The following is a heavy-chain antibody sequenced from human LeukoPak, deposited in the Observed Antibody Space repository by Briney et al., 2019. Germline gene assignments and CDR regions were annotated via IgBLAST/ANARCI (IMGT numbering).Heavy chain of an antibody. Sequence: PSETLSLTCTVSGGSISSYYWSWVRQPPGKGLEWIGYIYYSGSTNYNPSLKSRVTISVDTSKNQFSLKLSSVTAADTAVYYCARADYYDSSGYYPVFDYWGQGMLVTVSS. V-gene: IGHV4-59*01. D-gene: IGHD3-22*01. CDR3: ARADYYDSSGYYPVFDY. CDR1: GGSISSYY. CDR2: IYYSGST. J-gene: IGHJ4*02.